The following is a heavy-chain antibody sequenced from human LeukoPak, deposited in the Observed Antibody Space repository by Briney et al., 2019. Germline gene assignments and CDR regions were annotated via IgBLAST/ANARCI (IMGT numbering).Heavy chain of an antibody. CDR1: GFTFSSYS. CDR3: ARDRILTGYHMDV. V-gene: IGHV3-21*01. CDR2: ISSSSYI. Sequence: KPGGSLRLSCAASGFTFSSYSMNWVRQAPGKGLEWVSSISSSSYIYYADSVKGRFTISRDNAKNSLYLQMNSLRAEDTAVYYCARDRILTGYHMDVWGQGTTVTVSS. J-gene: IGHJ6*02. D-gene: IGHD3-9*01.